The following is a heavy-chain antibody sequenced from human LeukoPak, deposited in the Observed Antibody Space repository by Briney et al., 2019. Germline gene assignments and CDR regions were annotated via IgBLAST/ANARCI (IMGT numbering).Heavy chain of an antibody. Sequence: SSSSSYIYYADSVKGRFTISRDNAKNSLYLQMNSLRAEDTAVYYCARDGCTNGVCYVDYWGQGTLVTVSS. CDR2: SSSSSYI. V-gene: IGHV3-21*01. CDR3: ARDGCTNGVCYVDY. D-gene: IGHD2-8*01. J-gene: IGHJ4*02.